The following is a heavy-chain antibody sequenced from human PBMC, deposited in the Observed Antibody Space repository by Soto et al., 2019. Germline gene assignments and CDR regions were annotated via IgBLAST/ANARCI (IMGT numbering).Heavy chain of an antibody. Sequence: QVQLVQSGAEVKKPGASVKVSCRASGYTFTHYGITWVRQAPGQGLEWLGWINPDNGGTHTVQRLPDSLPLTTDRSTTTASMELRSLIYEDTAVYYCAKDLDDGGRYWYFDLWGRGTLVTVSS. V-gene: IGHV1-18*01. J-gene: IGHJ2*01. CDR2: INPDNGGT. CDR1: GYTFTHYG. D-gene: IGHD4-17*01. CDR3: AKDLDDGGRYWYFDL.